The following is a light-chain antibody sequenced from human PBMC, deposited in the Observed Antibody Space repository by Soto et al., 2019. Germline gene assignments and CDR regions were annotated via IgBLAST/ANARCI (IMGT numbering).Light chain of an antibody. J-gene: IGKJ1*01. V-gene: IGKV1-5*01. CDR1: QSISSW. CDR2: DAS. Sequence: DIQMTQSPSTLSASVGDRVTITCRASQSISSWLAWYQQKPGKAPKLLIYDASSLESGVPSRFSGSGSGTEFTLTISSLQPDDFATYYCQQSFRTPRTFGQGTKVEIK. CDR3: QQSFRTPRT.